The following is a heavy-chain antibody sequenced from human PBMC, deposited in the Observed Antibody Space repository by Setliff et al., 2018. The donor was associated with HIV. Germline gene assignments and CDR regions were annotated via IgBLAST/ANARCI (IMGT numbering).Heavy chain of an antibody. J-gene: IGHJ4*02. CDR2: FYTSGIT. CDR1: GGSISSYY. D-gene: IGHD3-16*01. V-gene: IGHV4-4*07. CDR3: ARQRHGGAGAHDY. Sequence: PSETLSVTCTVSGGSISSYYWSWIRQPAGKGLEWIGRFYTSGITNYNPSLKSRVTMSVDTSKNQSSLKLSSVTAADTAVYYCARQRHGGAGAHDYWGQGTLVTVSS.